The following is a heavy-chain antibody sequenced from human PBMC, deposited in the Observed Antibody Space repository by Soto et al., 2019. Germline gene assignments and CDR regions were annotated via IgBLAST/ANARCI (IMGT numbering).Heavy chain of an antibody. CDR1: GFTFSSYG. Sequence: QVQLVESGGGVVQPGRSLRLSCAASGFTFSSYGMHWVRQAPGKGLEWVAVISYDGSNKYYADSVKGRFTISRDNSKNTLYLQMNSLRAEDTAVYYCANGPGSSWYYYYYGMDVW. D-gene: IGHD6-13*01. CDR3: ANGPGSSWYYYYYGMDV. V-gene: IGHV3-30*18. J-gene: IGHJ6*01. CDR2: ISYDGSNK.